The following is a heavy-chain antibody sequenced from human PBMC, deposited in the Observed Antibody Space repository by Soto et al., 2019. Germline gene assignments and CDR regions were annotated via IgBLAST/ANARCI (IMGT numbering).Heavy chain of an antibody. V-gene: IGHV5-51*01. D-gene: IGHD3-10*01. CDR1: GYSFTSNW. J-gene: IGHJ4*02. CDR3: TRLYISERLGH. Sequence: GESLKISCKGSGYSFTSNWIGWVRQMPGKGLEWRGIIYPGDSDTRYSPSFRGQVTISVDKSISTTYLQWSSLKAWDTAIYYCTRLYISERLGHWGQGTLVTVSS. CDR2: IYPGDSDT.